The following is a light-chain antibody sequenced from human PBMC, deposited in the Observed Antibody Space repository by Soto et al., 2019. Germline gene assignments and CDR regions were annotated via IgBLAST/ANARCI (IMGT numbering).Light chain of an antibody. J-gene: IGKJ1*01. CDR3: QQYNNWPPWT. V-gene: IGKV3-15*01. CDR2: GAS. Sequence: EIVMTQSPATLSVSPGERATLSCRASQSVSSNLAWYQQKPGQAPRLLIHGASIRATGIPARFSGSGSGTEFTLTISSLQSEDFAVYYCQQYNNWPPWTFGQGTKVEI. CDR1: QSVSSN.